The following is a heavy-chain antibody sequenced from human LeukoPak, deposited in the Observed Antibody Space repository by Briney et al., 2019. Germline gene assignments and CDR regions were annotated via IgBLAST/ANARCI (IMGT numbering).Heavy chain of an antibody. CDR1: GGSIISYY. V-gene: IGHV4-59*01. CDR2: IYYTGST. J-gene: IGHJ4*02. Sequence: SETLSLTCTVSGGSIISYYWSWIRQPPGKGLEWIGSIYYTGSTNYNPSLKSRVTVSLDTSKNPFSLNLSSVTAAGTAVYYCARLQSAGYDLFYYWGQGTLVTVSS. CDR3: ARLQSAGYDLFYY. D-gene: IGHD5-12*01.